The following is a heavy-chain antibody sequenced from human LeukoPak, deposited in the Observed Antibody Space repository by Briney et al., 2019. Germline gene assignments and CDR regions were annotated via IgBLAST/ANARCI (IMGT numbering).Heavy chain of an antibody. CDR1: GFTFSSYW. D-gene: IGHD3-9*01. J-gene: IGHJ4*02. CDR3: AKDLGSNGYYNS. Sequence: GGSLRLSCAASGFTFSSYWMSWVRQAPGKGLEWVAIISYDGSNEYYADSVKGRFTISRDNSKNTLYLQMNSLRAADTAVYYCAKDLGSNGYYNSWGQGTLVTVSS. CDR2: ISYDGSNE. V-gene: IGHV3-30*18.